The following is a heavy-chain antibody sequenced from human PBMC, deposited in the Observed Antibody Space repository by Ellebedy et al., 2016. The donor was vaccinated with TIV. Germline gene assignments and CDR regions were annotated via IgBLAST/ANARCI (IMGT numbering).Heavy chain of an antibody. CDR2: ISYDGSNK. J-gene: IGHJ4*02. V-gene: IGHV3-30-3*01. CDR3: SSSYYLEGY. Sequence: GGSLRLXXAASGFTFSSYAMHWVRQAPGKGLEWVAVISYDGSNKYYADSVKGRFTISRDNSKNTLYLQMNSLRAEETAVYYCSSSYYLEGYWGQGTLVTVSS. CDR1: GFTFSSYA. D-gene: IGHD3-10*01.